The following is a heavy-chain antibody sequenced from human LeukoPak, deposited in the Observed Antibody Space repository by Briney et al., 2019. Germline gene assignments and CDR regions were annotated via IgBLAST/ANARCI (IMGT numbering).Heavy chain of an antibody. J-gene: IGHJ4*02. CDR1: GFTVSSNY. CDR2: IYSGGST. CDR3: AKDQPTRPID. V-gene: IGHV3-53*01. Sequence: GGSLRLSCAASGFTVSSNYMTWVRQAPGKGLEWVSIIYSGGSTSCADSVKGRFTISRDNSKNTLYLQMNSLRAEDTAVYYCAKDQPTRPIDWGQGTLVTVSS.